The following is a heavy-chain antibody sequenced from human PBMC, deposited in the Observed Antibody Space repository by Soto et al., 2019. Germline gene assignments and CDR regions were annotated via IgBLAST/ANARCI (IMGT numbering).Heavy chain of an antibody. D-gene: IGHD2-15*01. CDR2: IFYSGSI. J-gene: IGHJ4*02. V-gene: IGHV4-59*01. CDR1: GDSIGSFY. Sequence: SETLSLTCTVSGDSIGSFYWSWIRQPPGKGLEWIGYIFYSGSINYNPSLKSRVTISVDASKNQFSLMLSSVTAADTAVYYCARGGGRFDKWGQGTLVTVSS. CDR3: ARGGGRFDK.